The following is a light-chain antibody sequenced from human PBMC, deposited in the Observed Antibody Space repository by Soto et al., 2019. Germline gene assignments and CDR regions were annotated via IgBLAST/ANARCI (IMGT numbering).Light chain of an antibody. CDR2: AAS. Sequence: DIQMTQSPSSLSASVGDRVTITCRASQSISSYLNWYQQTPGKAPKLLIYAASSLQSGVPSRFSGSGSGTDFSLTINNLQPEDFATYYCQPSYSTPPITFGQGTRLEI. CDR1: QSISSY. J-gene: IGKJ5*01. CDR3: QPSYSTPPIT. V-gene: IGKV1-39*01.